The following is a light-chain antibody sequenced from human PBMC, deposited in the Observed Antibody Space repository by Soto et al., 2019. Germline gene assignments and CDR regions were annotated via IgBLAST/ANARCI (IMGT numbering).Light chain of an antibody. V-gene: IGKV3-11*01. CDR2: DAS. CDR1: QSVSSY. J-gene: IGKJ1*01. CDR3: QQRGTLSRT. Sequence: EIVLTQSPATLSLSPGERATLSCRASQSVSSYLAWYQQKLGQAPRLLIYDASKRATGIPARFSGSGSGTDFTLTISNLEPEDFAVYYCQQRGTLSRTFGQGSTV.